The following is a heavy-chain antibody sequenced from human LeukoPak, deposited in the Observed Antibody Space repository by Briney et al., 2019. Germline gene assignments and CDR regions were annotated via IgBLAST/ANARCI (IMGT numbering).Heavy chain of an antibody. CDR3: ARDRGRAAAGLWGYYSYYMDV. J-gene: IGHJ6*03. CDR1: GFTFSSYE. Sequence: PGGSLRLSCAASGFTFSSYEMNWVRQAPGKGLEWVSYISSSGSTIYYVDSVKGRFTISRDNAKNSLYLQMNSLRAEDTAVYFCARDRGRAAAGLWGYYSYYMDVWGKGTTVTVSS. V-gene: IGHV3-48*03. D-gene: IGHD6-13*01. CDR2: ISSSGSTI.